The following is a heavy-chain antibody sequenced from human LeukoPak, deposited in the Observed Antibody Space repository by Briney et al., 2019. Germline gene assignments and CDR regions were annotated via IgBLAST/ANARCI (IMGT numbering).Heavy chain of an antibody. J-gene: IGHJ4*02. V-gene: IGHV3-33*01. CDR3: ARDQYWNPDS. Sequence: GGSLRLSCAASGFTFSDFNMHWVRQAPGKGLERVAFLWSGGGNECYADSVKGRFTISRDNSKKPLYLQLTSLRAEDTAVYYCARDQYWNPDSWGQGTLVTVSS. CDR2: LWSGGGNE. D-gene: IGHD1-1*01. CDR1: GFTFSDFN.